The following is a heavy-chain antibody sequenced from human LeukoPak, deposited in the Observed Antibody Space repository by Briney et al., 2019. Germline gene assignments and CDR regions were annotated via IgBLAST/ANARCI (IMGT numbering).Heavy chain of an antibody. D-gene: IGHD4-23*01. CDR1: GFTFSSYW. CDR3: ARDQDYGGEVGAFDI. J-gene: IGHJ3*02. Sequence: GGSLRLSCAASGFTFSSYWMSWVRQAPGKGLEWVANIKQDGSEKCYVDSVKGRFTISRDNAKNSLYLQMNSLRAEDTAVYYCARDQDYGGEVGAFDIWGQGTMVTVSS. V-gene: IGHV3-7*01. CDR2: IKQDGSEK.